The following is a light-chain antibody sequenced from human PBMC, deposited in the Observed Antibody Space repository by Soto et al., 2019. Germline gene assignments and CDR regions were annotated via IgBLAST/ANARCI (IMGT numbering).Light chain of an antibody. CDR1: QSVSSE. Sequence: EIVMTQSPATLSVSPGDRVTLSCRASQSVSSELAWYQQRPGQAPRLLIYGASTRATGIPARFSGTGSGTEFTLTISTLQSEDFAIYSCQQYNNWPPYTFGQGTKLEIK. V-gene: IGKV3-15*01. CDR2: GAS. CDR3: QQYNNWPPYT. J-gene: IGKJ2*01.